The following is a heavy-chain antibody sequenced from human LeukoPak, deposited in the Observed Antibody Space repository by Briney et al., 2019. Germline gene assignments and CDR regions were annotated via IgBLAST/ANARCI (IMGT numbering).Heavy chain of an antibody. CDR1: GYRFHSYW. D-gene: IGHD4-11*01. CDR2: IYPRDSDT. J-gene: IGHJ3*02. Sequence: GGSLKVSCKGPGYRFHSYWIGWVRELPGQGLEWMGIIYPRDSDTRYSPSFQGQVTISADKSNSAAYLQWSSVKASVTAMYYCASRLVRAFDIWGQGTMVTVSS. CDR3: ASRLVRAFDI. V-gene: IGHV5-51*01.